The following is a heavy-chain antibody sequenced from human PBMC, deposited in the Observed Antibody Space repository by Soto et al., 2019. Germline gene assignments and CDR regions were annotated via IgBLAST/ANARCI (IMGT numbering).Heavy chain of an antibody. J-gene: IGHJ6*02. CDR1: GGTFSSYA. CDR3: ASGYDFSLTGMDV. D-gene: IGHD3-3*01. CDR2: IIPMYGLA. V-gene: IGHV1-69*01. Sequence: QVQLVQSGAEVKKPVSSLKVSCKASGGTFSSYANNWVRQAPGQGLEWMGGIIPMYGLANSAQKFQGRVTITADESTSTAYMELSSLRSEDTAVYYCASGYDFSLTGMDVWGQGTTVTVSS.